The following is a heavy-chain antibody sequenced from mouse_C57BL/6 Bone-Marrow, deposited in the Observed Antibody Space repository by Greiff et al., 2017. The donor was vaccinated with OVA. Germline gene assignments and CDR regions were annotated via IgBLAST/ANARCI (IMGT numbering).Heavy chain of an antibody. CDR3: ARSWDYYGSKGWFAY. CDR1: GYSFTGYY. Sequence: VQLQQSGPELVKPGASVKISCKASGYSFTGYYMNWVKQSSEKSLVWIGEINPSTGGTTYNQKFKAKATLTVDKSSSTAYMQIKSLTSEDSAVYYCARSWDYYGSKGWFAYWGQGTLVTVSA. CDR2: INPSTGGT. J-gene: IGHJ3*01. D-gene: IGHD1-1*01. V-gene: IGHV1-42*01.